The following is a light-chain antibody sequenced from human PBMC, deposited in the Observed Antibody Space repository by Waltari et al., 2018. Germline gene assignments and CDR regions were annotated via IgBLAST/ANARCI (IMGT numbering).Light chain of an antibody. Sequence: DIVMTQSPDPLAVSLGERATTNCKSSPSVLYSSNNKNYLAWYQQKPGQPPKLLIYWASTRESGVPDRFSGSGSGADFTLTISSLQAEDVAIYYCQQYYTTPWTFGQGTTVEIK. CDR1: PSVLYSSNNKNY. J-gene: IGKJ1*01. CDR3: QQYYTTPWT. V-gene: IGKV4-1*01. CDR2: WAS.